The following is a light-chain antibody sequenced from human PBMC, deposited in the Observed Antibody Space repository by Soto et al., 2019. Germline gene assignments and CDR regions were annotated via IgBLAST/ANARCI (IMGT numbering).Light chain of an antibody. CDR2: KSS. CDR3: QQYNNYWK. CDR1: QGISSW. Sequence: IQLTQSPSSLSASVGDRVTITCRASQGISSWLAWYQQKPEEAPKLLIYKSSSLESGVPSRFSGSGSGTEFTLTISSLQPDDFATYYCQQYNNYWKFGQGTKV. V-gene: IGKV1-5*03. J-gene: IGKJ1*01.